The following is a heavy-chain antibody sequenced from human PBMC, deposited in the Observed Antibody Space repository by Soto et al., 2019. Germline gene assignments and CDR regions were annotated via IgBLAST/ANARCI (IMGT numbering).Heavy chain of an antibody. V-gene: IGHV1-18*01. J-gene: IGHJ5*02. D-gene: IGHD5-12*01. CDR1: GYTFTSYG. Sequence: ASVKVSCKASGYTFTSYGISWVRQAPGQGLEWMGWISAYNGNTNYAQKLQGRVTMTTDTSTSTAYMELRSLRSDDTAVYYCARGPFLGAIVWLRRPHWFDPWGQGTLVTVSS. CDR3: ARGPFLGAIVWLRRPHWFDP. CDR2: ISAYNGNT.